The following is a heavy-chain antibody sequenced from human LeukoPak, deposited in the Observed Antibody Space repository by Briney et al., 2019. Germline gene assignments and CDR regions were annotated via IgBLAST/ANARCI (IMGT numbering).Heavy chain of an antibody. Sequence: GRSLRPSCAASGFTFSSYAMHWVRQAPGKGLEWVAVISYDGSNKYYADSVKGRFTISRDNSKNTLYLQMNSLRAEDTAVYYCAREGTTVYYGMDVWGKGTTVTVSS. CDR1: GFTFSSYA. CDR2: ISYDGSNK. CDR3: AREGTTVYYGMDV. V-gene: IGHV3-30*04. J-gene: IGHJ6*04. D-gene: IGHD2-2*01.